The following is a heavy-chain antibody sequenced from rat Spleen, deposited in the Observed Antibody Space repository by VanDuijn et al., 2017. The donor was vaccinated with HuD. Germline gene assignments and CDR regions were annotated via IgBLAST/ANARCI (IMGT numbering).Heavy chain of an antibody. CDR1: GFTFSDYG. Sequence: EVQLVESGGGLVQPGRSMKLSCAASGFTFSDYGMAWVLQAPTKGLEWVASISYDGGSTYYPDSVKGRFTISRDNARSTLYLQMNSLRAEDTATYYCTRHDNMGTANWFAYWGQGTLVTVSS. D-gene: IGHD1-5*01. CDR2: ISYDGGST. J-gene: IGHJ3*01. CDR3: TRHDNMGTANWFAY. V-gene: IGHV5-22*01.